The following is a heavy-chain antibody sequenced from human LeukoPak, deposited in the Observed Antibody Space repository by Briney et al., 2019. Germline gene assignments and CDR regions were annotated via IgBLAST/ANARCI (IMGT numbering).Heavy chain of an antibody. Sequence: GASVKVSCKASGYTFTSYGITWVRQVAGQGLEWMGWISAHHGQTEYAPKLQDRVTMTTDTYTNTAYMELRSLRSDDTAVYYCAGSLGYCTSNLCYLKYWGQGTLVTVSS. D-gene: IGHD2-2*01. V-gene: IGHV1-18*01. J-gene: IGHJ4*02. CDR2: ISAHHGQT. CDR1: GYTFTSYG. CDR3: AGSLGYCTSNLCYLKY.